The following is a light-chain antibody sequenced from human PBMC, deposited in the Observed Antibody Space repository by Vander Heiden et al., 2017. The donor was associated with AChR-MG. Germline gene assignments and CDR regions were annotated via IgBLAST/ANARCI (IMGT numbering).Light chain of an antibody. CDR1: SSDVGAYKY. Sequence: QPALTQPASVSGSPGQSITISCTGTSSDVGAYKYVSWYQRHPGKAPKLMIYDVTKRPSGVSNRFSGSKSGNTASLTISGLQAEDEADYYCSSYTSSSTWVFGGGTKLTVL. CDR3: SSYTSSSTWV. J-gene: IGLJ3*02. CDR2: DVT. V-gene: IGLV2-14*01.